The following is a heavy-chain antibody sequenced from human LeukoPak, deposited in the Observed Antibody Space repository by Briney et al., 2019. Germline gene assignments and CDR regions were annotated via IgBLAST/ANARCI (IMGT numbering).Heavy chain of an antibody. D-gene: IGHD3-22*01. CDR3: ARAYDSSGYYRSYFDY. J-gene: IGHJ4*02. CDR1: GFTFSSYN. CDR2: ISTNSGTI. Sequence: GGSLRLSCAASGFTFSSYNMNWVRQAPGKGLEWLSYISTNSGTIYYADPVKGRFTISRDNSKNTVYLQMNSLRAEDTAVYYCARAYDSSGYYRSYFDYWGQGTLVTVSS. V-gene: IGHV3-48*01.